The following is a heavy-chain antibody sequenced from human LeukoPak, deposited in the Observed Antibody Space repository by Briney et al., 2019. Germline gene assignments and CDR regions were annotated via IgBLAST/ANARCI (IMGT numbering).Heavy chain of an antibody. CDR3: ARDSSGWYINLDY. CDR2: TYYRSKWYN. Sequence: SQTLSLTCAISGDSVSSSSAGWNWIRQSPSRGLEWLGRTYYRSKWYNDYAVSVSSRITINPDISKNQFSLKLNSVTAADTAVYYCARDSSGWYINLDYWGQGTLVTVSS. V-gene: IGHV6-1*01. CDR1: GDSVSSSSAG. D-gene: IGHD6-19*01. J-gene: IGHJ4*02.